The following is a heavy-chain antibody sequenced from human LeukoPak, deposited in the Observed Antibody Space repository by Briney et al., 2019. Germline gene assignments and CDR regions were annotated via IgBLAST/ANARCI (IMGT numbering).Heavy chain of an antibody. D-gene: IGHD2-2*01. CDR2: IIPILGIA. CDR3: ARSPHIVVVPAAIDFDY. V-gene: IGHV1-69*02. J-gene: IGHJ4*02. Sequence: GSSVKVSCKASGGTFISYTISWVRQAPGQGLEWMGRIIPILGIANYAQKFQGRVTITADKSTSTAYMELSSLRSEDTAVYYCARSPHIVVVPAAIDFDYWGQGTLVTVSS. CDR1: GGTFISYT.